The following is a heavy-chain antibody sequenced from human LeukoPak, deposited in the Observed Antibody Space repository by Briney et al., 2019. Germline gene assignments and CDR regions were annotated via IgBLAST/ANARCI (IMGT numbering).Heavy chain of an antibody. J-gene: IGHJ6*03. CDR2: VYYSEST. D-gene: IGHD3-16*02. V-gene: IGHV4-59*01. Sequence: SETLSLTCTVSGGSISSYYWSWIRQPPGKGLEWIGYVYYSESTNYNPSLKSRVTISLDTSKNQFSLKLSSVTAADTAMYYCARVTLSDLYYYYYMDVWGKGTTVTVSS. CDR1: GGSISSYY. CDR3: ARVTLSDLYYYYYMDV.